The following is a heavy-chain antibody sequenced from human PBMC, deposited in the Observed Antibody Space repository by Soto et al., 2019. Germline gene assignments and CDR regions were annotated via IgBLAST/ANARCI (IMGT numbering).Heavy chain of an antibody. Sequence: PSETLSLTCAVYGGLLSESYWTWIRQPPGKGLEWIGEINHVGGTNYNPSLKSRVTMSVDTSQNQFSLRLISVTAADTAMYFCVRISYQLPSSVLWLDPWGQGTPVTVSS. CDR3: VRISYQLPSSVLWLDP. CDR2: INHVGGT. J-gene: IGHJ5*02. V-gene: IGHV4-34*01. CDR1: GGLLSESY. D-gene: IGHD3-16*02.